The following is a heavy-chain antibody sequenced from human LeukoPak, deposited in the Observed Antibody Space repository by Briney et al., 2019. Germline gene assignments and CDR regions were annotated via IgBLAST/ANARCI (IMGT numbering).Heavy chain of an antibody. CDR2: IYYSGSS. J-gene: IGHJ4*02. CDR1: GGSISSSY. D-gene: IGHD5/OR15-5a*01. V-gene: IGHV4-59*01. CDR3: ARDLEGPLSL. Sequence: SETLSLTCTVSGGSISSSYWSWIRQPPGKGLEWIGYIYYSGSSNSSPSLKSRVTISVDTTKNQFSLRLSSVTAADTAVYYCARDLEGPLSLWGQGTLVTVSS.